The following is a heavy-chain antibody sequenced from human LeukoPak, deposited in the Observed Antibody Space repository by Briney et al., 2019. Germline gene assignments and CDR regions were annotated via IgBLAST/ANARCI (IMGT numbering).Heavy chain of an antibody. D-gene: IGHD5-18*01. Sequence: GRSLRLSCAASGFTFSSYSMNWVRQAPGKGLEWVSSISSSSSYIYYADSVKGRFTISRDNAKNSLYLQMNSLRAEDTAVYYCARASDTAMVLYYYYMDVWGKGTTVTVSS. J-gene: IGHJ6*03. V-gene: IGHV3-21*01. CDR1: GFTFSSYS. CDR3: ARASDTAMVLYYYYMDV. CDR2: ISSSSSYI.